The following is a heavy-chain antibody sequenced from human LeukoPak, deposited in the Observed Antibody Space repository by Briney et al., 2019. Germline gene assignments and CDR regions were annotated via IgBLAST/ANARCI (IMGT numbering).Heavy chain of an antibody. Sequence: SETLSLTCAVYGASFSTYYWSWLRQPPGKGLEWIGEINHSGRTHYNPSLKSRVTISVDTSKNDFSLSLRLSSVTAADTAVYYCVGWLGENWLDPWGQGTLVTVSS. V-gene: IGHV4-34*01. CDR1: GASFSTYY. CDR3: VGWLGENWLDP. D-gene: IGHD3-10*01. CDR2: INHSGRT. J-gene: IGHJ5*02.